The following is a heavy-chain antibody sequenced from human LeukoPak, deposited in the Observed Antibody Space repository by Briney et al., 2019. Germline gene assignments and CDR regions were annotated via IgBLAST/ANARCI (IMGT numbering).Heavy chain of an antibody. CDR3: ARVSSTSGWFDP. V-gene: IGHV3-21*01. D-gene: IGHD2-2*01. CDR1: GFTFSSYS. J-gene: IGHJ5*02. Sequence: GGSLRLSCAASGFTFSSYSMNWVRQAPGKGLEWVSSISSSSSYIYYADSVKGRFTISRDNAKNSLYLQMNSLRAEDTAVYYCARVSSTSGWFDPWGQGTLVTVSS. CDR2: ISSSSSYI.